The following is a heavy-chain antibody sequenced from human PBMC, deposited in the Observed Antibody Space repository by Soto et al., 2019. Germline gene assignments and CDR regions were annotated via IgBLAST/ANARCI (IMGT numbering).Heavy chain of an antibody. D-gene: IGHD3-10*01. CDR1: GGSISNYY. CDR2: ISTSGST. J-gene: IGHJ5*02. Sequence: SETLSLTCTVSGGSISNYYWTWIRQPAGKGLEWIGRISTSGSTNYNPSLKSRVTMSVDTSKNQFSLNLSSVTAADTAVYYCARDRTVRGDWFDPWGQGTLVTV. V-gene: IGHV4-4*07. CDR3: ARDRTVRGDWFDP.